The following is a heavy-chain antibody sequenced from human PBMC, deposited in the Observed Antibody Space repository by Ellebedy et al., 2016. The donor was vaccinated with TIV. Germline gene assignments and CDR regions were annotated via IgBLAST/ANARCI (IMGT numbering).Heavy chain of an antibody. J-gene: IGHJ6*02. D-gene: IGHD2-21*01. V-gene: IGHV4-39*07. CDR2: IYHSGST. CDR3: ARGGGSSILRGRGMDV. CDR1: GGSISSSSYY. Sequence: SETLSLXXTVSGGSISSSSYYWGWIRQPPGKGLEWIGSIYHSGSTYYNPSLKSRVTISVDRSKNQFSLKLSSVTAADTAVYYCARGGGSSILRGRGMDVWGQGTTVTVSS.